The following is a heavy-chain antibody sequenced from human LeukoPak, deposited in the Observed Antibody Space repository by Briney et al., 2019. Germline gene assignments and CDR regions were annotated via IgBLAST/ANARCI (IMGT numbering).Heavy chain of an antibody. CDR1: GGSFSGYY. J-gene: IGHJ4*02. D-gene: IGHD3-3*01. CDR3: ARSFITIFGVVSRPFDY. V-gene: IGHV4-34*01. CDR2: INHSGST. Sequence: SETLSLTCAVYGGSFSGYYWSGIRQPPGKGLEWIGEINHSGSTNYNPSLKSRVTISVDTSKNQFSLKLSSVTAADTAVYYCARSFITIFGVVSRPFDYWGQGTLVTVSS.